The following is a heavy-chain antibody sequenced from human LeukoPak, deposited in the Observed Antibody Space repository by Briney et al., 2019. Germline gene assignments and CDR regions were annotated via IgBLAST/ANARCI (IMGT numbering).Heavy chain of an antibody. CDR1: GGSFSGYY. CDR2: INHSGST. CDR3: ARGIIRHYGQIAAIDY. D-gene: IGHD3-3*01. J-gene: IGHJ4*02. V-gene: IGHV4-34*01. Sequence: PSETLSLTCAVYGGSFSGYYWSWIRQPPGKGLEWIGEINHSGSTNYNPSLKSRVTISVDTSKNQFSLKLSSVTAADTAVYYCARGIIRHYGQIAAIDYWGQGTLVTVSS.